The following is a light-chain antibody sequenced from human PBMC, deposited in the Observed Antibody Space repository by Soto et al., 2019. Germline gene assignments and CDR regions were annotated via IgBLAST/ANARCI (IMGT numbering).Light chain of an antibody. V-gene: IGKV1-5*01. Sequence: DIQMTQSPSTLSASVGDRVTITCRASQSISSWLAWYQQKPGKAPKLLIYDASSLESGVPSRFSGSGSGTEFTLTISSLQTDDFATYYCQQYNSYSWTFGQGTKVEIK. CDR3: QQYNSYSWT. CDR1: QSISSW. J-gene: IGKJ1*01. CDR2: DAS.